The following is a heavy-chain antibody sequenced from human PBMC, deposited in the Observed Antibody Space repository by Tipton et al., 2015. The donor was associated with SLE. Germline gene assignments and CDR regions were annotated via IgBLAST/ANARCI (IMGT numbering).Heavy chain of an antibody. J-gene: IGHJ3*01. CDR3: ARDARSSGLDAFDV. CDR2: INPNSGGT. CDR1: KYTFTGYY. D-gene: IGHD3-22*01. V-gene: IGHV1-2*06. Sequence: QSGAEVKKPGASVKVSCKASKYTFTGYYMHWVRQAPGQGLEWMGRINPNSGGTNYAQKFQGRVTMTRDTSISTAYMELSSLTHDDTAVYYCARDARSSGLDAFDVWGQGTMVTVSS.